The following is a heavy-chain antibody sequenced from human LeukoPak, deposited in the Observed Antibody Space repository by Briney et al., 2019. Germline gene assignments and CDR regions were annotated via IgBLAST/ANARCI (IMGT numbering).Heavy chain of an antibody. CDR1: GFTFDDYG. V-gene: IGHV3-20*04. CDR3: ARAGHCTNGICYTADFDY. Sequence: GGSLRLSCAASGFTFDDYGMSWVRQAPGKGLEWVSGINWNGGSTGYADSVKGRFTISRDNAKNSLYLQMNSLRAEDTAVYYCARAGHCTNGICYTADFDYWGQGTLVTVSS. D-gene: IGHD2-8*01. J-gene: IGHJ4*02. CDR2: INWNGGST.